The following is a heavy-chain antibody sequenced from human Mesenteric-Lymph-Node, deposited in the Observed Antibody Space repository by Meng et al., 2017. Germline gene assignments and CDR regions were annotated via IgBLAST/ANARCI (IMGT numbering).Heavy chain of an antibody. Sequence: QVQRQDSGPGLVKPSQTLSLTCTVSGGSISSGSYYWSWIRQPAGKGLEWIGRIYTSGSTNYNPSLKSRVTISVDTSKNQFSLKLSSVTAADTAVYYCARVKISSGWELRWGQGTLVTVSS. D-gene: IGHD1-26*01. CDR3: ARVKISSGWELR. V-gene: IGHV4-61*02. CDR2: IYTSGST. CDR1: GGSISSGSYY. J-gene: IGHJ4*02.